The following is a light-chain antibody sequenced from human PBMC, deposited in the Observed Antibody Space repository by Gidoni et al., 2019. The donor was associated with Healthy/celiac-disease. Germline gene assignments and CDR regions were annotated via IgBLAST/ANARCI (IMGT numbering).Light chain of an antibody. CDR2: GAS. V-gene: IGKV3-20*01. Sequence: DTVFSQSPGTLSMSPGEKATLSCRASQRLSSIYLAWYQQKPGKAPRLLIYGASSRATGIPDRFSGSGSGTDFTLTISRLEPEDFAVYYCQQYGSSPLTFGGGTKVEIK. CDR3: QQYGSSPLT. CDR1: QRLSSIY. J-gene: IGKJ4*01.